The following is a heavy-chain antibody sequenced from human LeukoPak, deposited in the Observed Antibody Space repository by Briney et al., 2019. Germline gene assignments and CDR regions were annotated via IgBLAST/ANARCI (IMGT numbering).Heavy chain of an antibody. CDR3: ARDGDGYNLDY. V-gene: IGHV4-59*01. CDR1: GGSISSYY. D-gene: IGHD5-24*01. CDR2: IYYSGST. J-gene: IGHJ4*02. Sequence: PSETLSLTCTVSGGSISSYYWSWIRQPPGKGLEWIGYIYYSGSTNYNPSLKSRVTISVDTSKNQFSLKLSSVTAADTAVYYCARDGDGYNLDYWGQGTLVTVSS.